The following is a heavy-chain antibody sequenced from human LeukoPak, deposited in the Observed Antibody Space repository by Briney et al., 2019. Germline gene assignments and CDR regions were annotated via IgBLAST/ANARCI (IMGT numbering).Heavy chain of an antibody. D-gene: IGHD1-26*01. CDR3: ARDTGSFPHVSFDI. V-gene: IGHV4-39*07. Sequence: PSETLSLTCTVSGGSISSSNYYWGWIRQPPGKGLEWIGNIYYSGGTYYNPSLKSRVTISVDTSKNQFSLKLNSVTAADTAVYYCARDTGSFPHVSFDIWGQGTMVTVSS. CDR1: GGSISSSNYY. J-gene: IGHJ3*02. CDR2: IYYSGGT.